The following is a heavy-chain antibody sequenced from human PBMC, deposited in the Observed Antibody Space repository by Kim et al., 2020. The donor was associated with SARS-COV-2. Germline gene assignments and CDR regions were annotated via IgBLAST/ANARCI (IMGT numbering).Heavy chain of an antibody. V-gene: IGHV1-69*04. CDR1: GGTFSSYA. D-gene: IGHD3-22*01. CDR2: IIPILGIA. Sequence: SVKVSCKASGGTFSSYAISWVRQAPGQGLEWMGRIIPILGIANYAQKFQGRVTITADKSTSTAYMELSSLRSEDTAVYYCAGTLYYYDSSGPLGGAFDIWGQGTMVTVSS. J-gene: IGHJ3*02. CDR3: AGTLYYYDSSGPLGGAFDI.